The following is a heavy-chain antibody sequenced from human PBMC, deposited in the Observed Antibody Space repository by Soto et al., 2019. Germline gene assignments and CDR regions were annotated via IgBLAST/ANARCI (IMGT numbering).Heavy chain of an antibody. V-gene: IGHV1-69*13. Sequence: SVKVSCKVSGGSFSSFSINWLRQAPGQRFEWMGGIIPILGTANFTQKFQDRVTFTADESTATAYMTLSSLTSEDTAFYYCTSFDSNGYYPQNHYWGPGTQVTVSS. J-gene: IGHJ4*02. CDR1: GGSFSSFS. D-gene: IGHD3-22*01. CDR2: IIPILGTA. CDR3: TSFDSNGYYPQNHY.